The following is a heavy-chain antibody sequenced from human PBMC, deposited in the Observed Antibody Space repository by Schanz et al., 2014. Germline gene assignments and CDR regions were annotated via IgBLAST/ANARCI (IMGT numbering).Heavy chain of an antibody. D-gene: IGHD3-10*01. Sequence: EEQLLESGGDLVQSGGSLRLSCAASGYLFRNYAMNWVRQAPGKGLEWVSQISSGGPTYHTDSVKGRFTISRDDSNNMLYLQMNSLRVEDTAVYYCAKLVAAIGSGDGMDVWGQGTTVTVSS. V-gene: IGHV3-23*01. CDR1: GYLFRNYA. CDR3: AKLVAAIGSGDGMDV. J-gene: IGHJ6*02. CDR2: ISSGGPT.